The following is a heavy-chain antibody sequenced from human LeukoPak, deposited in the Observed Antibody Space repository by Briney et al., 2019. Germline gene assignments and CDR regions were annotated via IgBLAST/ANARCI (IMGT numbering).Heavy chain of an antibody. CDR1: GGSISSSSYY. V-gene: IGHV4-39*01. J-gene: IGHJ6*02. CDR3: ASWYSSSAYYYYGMDV. Sequence: KPSETLSLTCTVSGGSISSSSYYWGWIRQPPGKGLEWIGSIYYSGSTYYNPSLKSRVTISVDTSKNQFSLKLSSVTAADTAVYYCASWYSSSAYYYYGMDVWGQGTTVTVSS. CDR2: IYYSGST. D-gene: IGHD6-6*01.